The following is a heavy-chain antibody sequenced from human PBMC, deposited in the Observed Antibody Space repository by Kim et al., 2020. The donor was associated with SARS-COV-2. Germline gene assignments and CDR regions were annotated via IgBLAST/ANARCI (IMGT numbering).Heavy chain of an antibody. D-gene: IGHD3-3*01. V-gene: IGHV4-39*01. CDR2: IYYSGST. Sequence: SETLSLTCTVSGGSISSSSYYWGWIRQPPGKGLEWIGSIYYSGSTYDNPSLKSRVTISVDTSKNQFSLKLSSVTAADTAVYYCARSSGSVFGVVTSWGQGTLVTVSS. J-gene: IGHJ4*02. CDR3: ARSSGSVFGVVTS. CDR1: GGSISSSSYY.